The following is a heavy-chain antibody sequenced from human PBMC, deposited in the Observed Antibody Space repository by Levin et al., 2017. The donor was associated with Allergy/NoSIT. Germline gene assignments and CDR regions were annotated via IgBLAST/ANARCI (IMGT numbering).Heavy chain of an antibody. CDR3: ARDYRDGKDAFDS. Sequence: PGESLKISCAASGFTFTNYWMTWVRQAPGKGLEWVANINQDGSEKYYVDSVKGRFTISRDNAKNSLYLQMNSLRAEDTAVYYCARDYRDGKDAFDSWGQGTMVTVSS. CDR2: INQDGSEK. CDR1: GFTFTNYW. V-gene: IGHV3-7*04. D-gene: IGHD1-14*01. J-gene: IGHJ3*02.